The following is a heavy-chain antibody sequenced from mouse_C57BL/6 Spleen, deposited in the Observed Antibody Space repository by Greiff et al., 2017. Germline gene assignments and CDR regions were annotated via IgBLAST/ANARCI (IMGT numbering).Heavy chain of an antibody. J-gene: IGHJ4*01. V-gene: IGHV5-17*01. Sequence: EVKVVESGGGLVKPGGSLKLSCAASGFTFSDYGMHWVRQAPEKGLEWVAYISSGSSTIYYADTVKGRFTISRDNAMNTLFPQMTSLRSEDTAMYYCARGEIYYYAVDDWGQGTSVTVSS. CDR1: GFTFSDYG. CDR2: ISSGSSTI. CDR3: ARGEIYYYAVDD.